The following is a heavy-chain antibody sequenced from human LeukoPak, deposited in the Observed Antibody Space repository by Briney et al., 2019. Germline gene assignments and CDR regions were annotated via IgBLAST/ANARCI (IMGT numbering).Heavy chain of an antibody. CDR2: ISYDGSNK. V-gene: IGHV3-30*03. CDR3: ARDLGC. D-gene: IGHD6-19*01. J-gene: IGHJ4*02. Sequence: PGGSLRLSCAASGFTFSSYDMHWVRQAPGKGLEWVAVISYDGSNKYYADSVKGRFTISRHNSKNTLYLQMNSLRAVDTAVYYCARDLGCWGQGALVTVSS. CDR1: GFTFSSYD.